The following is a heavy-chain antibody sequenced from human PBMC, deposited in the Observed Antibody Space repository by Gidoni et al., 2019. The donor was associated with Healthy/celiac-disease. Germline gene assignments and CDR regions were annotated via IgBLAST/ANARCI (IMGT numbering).Heavy chain of an antibody. CDR3: ARDSRGSYWEPGGWFDP. D-gene: IGHD1-26*01. Sequence: QVQLVASGGGVVQPGRSLRLSCAASGFTFSSYRMPWVRQAPGKGLEWVAVRSYDGSNKYYADSVKGRFTISRDNSKNTLYLQMNSLRAEDTAVYYCARDSRGSYWEPGGWFDPWGQGTLVTVSS. J-gene: IGHJ5*02. V-gene: IGHV3-30*03. CDR1: GFTFSSYR. CDR2: RSYDGSNK.